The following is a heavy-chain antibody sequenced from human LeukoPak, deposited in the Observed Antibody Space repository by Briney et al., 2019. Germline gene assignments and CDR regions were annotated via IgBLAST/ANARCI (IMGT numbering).Heavy chain of an antibody. CDR3: ARSRSLLRPFAY. Sequence: SETLSLTCTVSGGSISSYYWSWIRQPPGKGLEWIGYIYYSGSTNYNPSLKSRVTISVDTSKNQFSLKLSSVTAADTAVYCCARSRSLLRPFAYWGQGTLVTVSS. CDR1: GGSISSYY. J-gene: IGHJ4*02. CDR2: IYYSGST. V-gene: IGHV4-59*01. D-gene: IGHD2-2*01.